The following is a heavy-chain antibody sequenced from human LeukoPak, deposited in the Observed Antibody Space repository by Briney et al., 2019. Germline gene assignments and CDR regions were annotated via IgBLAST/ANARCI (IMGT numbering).Heavy chain of an antibody. J-gene: IGHJ4*02. D-gene: IGHD6-13*01. CDR1: GYTFTSYY. CDR2: INPSGGST. CDR3: ARSPIRYSSSWFRGYFDY. V-gene: IGHV1-46*01. Sequence: ASVKVSCKASGYTFTSYYMHWVRQAPGQGLEWMGIINPSGGSTSYAQKFQGRVTMTRDTSTSTVYMELSSLRSEDTAVYYCARSPIRYSSSWFRGYFDYWGQGTLVTVSS.